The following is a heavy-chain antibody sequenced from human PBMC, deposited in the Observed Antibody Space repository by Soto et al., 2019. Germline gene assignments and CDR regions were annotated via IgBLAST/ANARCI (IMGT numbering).Heavy chain of an antibody. Sequence: ASVKVSCKASGYTFTSYAMHWVRQAPGQRLEWMGWINAGNGNTKYSQKFQGRVTITRDTSASTAYMELSSLRSEDTAVYYCARDRRGDNPYYYYYMDVWGKGTTVTVSS. CDR3: ARDRRGDNPYYYYYMDV. CDR1: GYTFTSYA. J-gene: IGHJ6*03. V-gene: IGHV1-3*01. CDR2: INAGNGNT.